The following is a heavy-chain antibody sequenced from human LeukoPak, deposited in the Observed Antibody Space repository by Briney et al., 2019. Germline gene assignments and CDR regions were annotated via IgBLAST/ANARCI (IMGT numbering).Heavy chain of an antibody. J-gene: IGHJ4*02. Sequence: GGSLRLSCAASGFTFSSYGMHWVRQAPGKGLEWVAAISYDGSNQYYADSVKGRFTISRDNSKNTLYLQMNSLRAEDTAVYYCAKDNYYDTSAFVDYWGQGTLVTVSS. CDR3: AKDNYYDTSAFVDY. V-gene: IGHV3-30*18. CDR1: GFTFSSYG. D-gene: IGHD3-22*01. CDR2: ISYDGSNQ.